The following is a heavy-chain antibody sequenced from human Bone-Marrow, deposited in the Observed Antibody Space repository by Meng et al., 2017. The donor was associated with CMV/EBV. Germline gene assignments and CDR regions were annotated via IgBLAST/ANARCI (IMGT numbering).Heavy chain of an antibody. V-gene: IGHV4-59*01. J-gene: IGHJ6*02. CDR2: IYYSGST. D-gene: IGHD2-2*01. CDR3: ARDSRVLGMDV. CDR1: GGSISSYY. Sequence: GSLRLSCTVSGGSISSYYWSWIRQPPGKGLEWIGYIYYSGSTNYNPSLKSRVTISVDTSKNQFSLKLSSVTAADTAVYYCARDSRVLGMDVWGQGTTVTVSS.